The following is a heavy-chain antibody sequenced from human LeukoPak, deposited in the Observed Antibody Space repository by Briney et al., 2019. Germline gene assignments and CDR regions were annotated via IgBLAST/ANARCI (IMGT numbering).Heavy chain of an antibody. J-gene: IGHJ4*02. CDR1: GFTFSSYA. CDR3: ARGGESYYYGSGSLYYFDY. D-gene: IGHD3-10*01. V-gene: IGHV3-66*01. CDR2: IYSGGST. Sequence: GGSLRLSCAASGFTFSSYAMSWVRQAPGKGLEWVSVIYSGGSTYYADSVKGRFTISRDNSKNTLYLQMNSLRAEDTAVYYCARGGESYYYGSGSLYYFDYWGQGTLVTVSS.